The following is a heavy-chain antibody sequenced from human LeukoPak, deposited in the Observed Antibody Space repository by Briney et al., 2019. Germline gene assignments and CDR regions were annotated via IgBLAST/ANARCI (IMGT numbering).Heavy chain of an antibody. J-gene: IGHJ4*02. V-gene: IGHV3-23*01. Sequence: GGSLRLSCAASGFTFSSYGMSWVRQAPGKGLEWVSGVSASGGRTYYADSVKGRFTISRDNSENTLYLQMNSLRAEDTAVYYCAKVQVSGYDKGFFDYWGQGTLVTVSS. CDR1: GFTFSSYG. CDR3: AKVQVSGYDKGFFDY. CDR2: VSASGGRT. D-gene: IGHD3-3*01.